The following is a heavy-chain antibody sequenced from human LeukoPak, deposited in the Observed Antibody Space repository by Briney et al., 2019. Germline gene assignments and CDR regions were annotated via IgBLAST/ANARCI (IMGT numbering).Heavy chain of an antibody. Sequence: SETLSPTCAVYGASFSGYCWSWIRQPPGKGLEWIGNIYYSGSTNYNPSLKSRVTISLGTSKIQFSLKLTSVTAADTAVYCCARRRLNIYGYGFDYWGQGTLVTASS. V-gene: IGHV4-34*11. D-gene: IGHD5-18*01. J-gene: IGHJ4*02. CDR3: ARRRLNIYGYGFDY. CDR1: GASFSGYC. CDR2: IYYSGST.